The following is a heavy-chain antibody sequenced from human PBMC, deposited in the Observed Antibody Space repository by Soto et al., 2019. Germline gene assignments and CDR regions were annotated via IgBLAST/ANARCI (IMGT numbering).Heavy chain of an antibody. D-gene: IGHD5-18*01. CDR2: LSGDGRST. CDR3: VKGNWAYSYNNWFDP. V-gene: IGHV3-64D*06. Sequence: PGGSLRLSCSASGFTFRIYAIHWVRHAPGKGLEYVSALSGDGRSTYYADSVKGRFTVFRDNSKNTLFLQMSSLRVEDTAVYYCVKGNWAYSYNNWFDPWGQGTLVTVSS. CDR1: GFTFRIYA. J-gene: IGHJ5*02.